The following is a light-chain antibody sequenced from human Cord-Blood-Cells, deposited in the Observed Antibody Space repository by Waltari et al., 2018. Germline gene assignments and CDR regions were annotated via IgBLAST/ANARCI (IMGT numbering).Light chain of an antibody. V-gene: IGLV2-14*01. CDR2: DVS. CDR1: SSDVGGYNY. Sequence: QSALPQPASVSGPPGQSITISCTGTSSDVGGYNYVSWYQQHPGKAPKLMIYDVSNRPSGVSNRFSGSKSGNTASLTISGLQAEDEADYYCSSYTSSSTLVFGTGTKVTVL. J-gene: IGLJ1*01. CDR3: SSYTSSSTLV.